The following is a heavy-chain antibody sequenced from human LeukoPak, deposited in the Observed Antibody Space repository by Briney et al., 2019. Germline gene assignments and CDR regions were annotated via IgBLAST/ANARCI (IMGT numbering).Heavy chain of an antibody. D-gene: IGHD3-22*01. CDR2: ISSSGSTI. Sequence: AGGSLRLSCVASGFTFSDYYMSWIRQAPGKGLEWVSYISSSGSTIYYADSVKGRFTISRDNAKNSLYLQMNSLRAEDTAVYYCAREGWYYDSSGYFDYWGQGTLVTVSS. CDR3: AREGWYYDSSGYFDY. V-gene: IGHV3-11*01. CDR1: GFTFSDYY. J-gene: IGHJ4*02.